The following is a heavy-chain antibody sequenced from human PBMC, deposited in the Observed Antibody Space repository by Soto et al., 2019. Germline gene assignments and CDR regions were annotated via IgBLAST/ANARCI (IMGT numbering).Heavy chain of an antibody. CDR2: ISAYNGNT. Sequence: GASVKVSCKASGYTFTSYGISWVRQAPGQGLEWMGWISAYNGNTNYAQKLQGRVTMTTDTSTSTAYMELRSLRSEDTAVYYCARDHSSKPTTDHWFDPWGQGTLVTVSS. V-gene: IGHV1-18*01. CDR1: GYTFTSYG. J-gene: IGHJ5*02. CDR3: ARDHSSKPTTDHWFDP.